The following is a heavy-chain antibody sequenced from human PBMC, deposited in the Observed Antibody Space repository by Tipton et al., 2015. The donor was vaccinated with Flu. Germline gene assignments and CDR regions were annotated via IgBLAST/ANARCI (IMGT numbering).Heavy chain of an antibody. CDR3: ARDKYCSSTSCVGWFDP. D-gene: IGHD2-2*01. CDR2: ISAYNGNT. Sequence: QMQLVQSGAEVKKPGASVKVSCKASGYTFTSYGISWVRQAPGQGLEWMGWISAYNGNTNYAQKLQGRVTMTTDTSTSTAYMELRSLRSDDTAVYYCARDKYCSSTSCVGWFDPWGQGILVTVSS. V-gene: IGHV1-18*01. CDR1: GYTFTSYG. J-gene: IGHJ5*02.